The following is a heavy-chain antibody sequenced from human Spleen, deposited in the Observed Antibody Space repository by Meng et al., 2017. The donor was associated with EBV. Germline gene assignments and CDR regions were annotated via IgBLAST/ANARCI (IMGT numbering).Heavy chain of an antibody. J-gene: IGHJ5*02. Sequence: QPPLQESGPGLGKPSGTLSLTCTVSGGSVYWGWIRQPPGRGLEWIGSVHYTGSTYYSPSLKSRVTVSVDTSKNQFSLRLTSVTAADTAVYYCARPFPSWQSPRLDPFGAWGQGTLVTVSS. CDR2: VHYTGST. CDR1: GGSVY. CDR3: ARPFPSWQSPRLDPFGA. D-gene: IGHD6-19*01. V-gene: IGHV4-39*01.